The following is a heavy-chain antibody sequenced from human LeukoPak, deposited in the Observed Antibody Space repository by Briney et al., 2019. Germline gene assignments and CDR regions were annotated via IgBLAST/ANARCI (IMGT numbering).Heavy chain of an antibody. Sequence: VASVKVSCKASGYTFTSYGISWVRQAPGQGLEWMGWISAYNGNTNYAQKLQGRVTMTTDTSTSTAYMELRSLRSDDAAVYYCARDRAGTTSWFDPWGQGTLVTVSS. V-gene: IGHV1-18*01. CDR1: GYTFTSYG. D-gene: IGHD1-1*01. CDR3: ARDRAGTTSWFDP. J-gene: IGHJ5*02. CDR2: ISAYNGNT.